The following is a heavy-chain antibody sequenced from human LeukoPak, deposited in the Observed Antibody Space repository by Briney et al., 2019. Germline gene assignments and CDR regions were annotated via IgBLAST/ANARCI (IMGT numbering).Heavy chain of an antibody. V-gene: IGHV5-51*01. D-gene: IGHD5-18*01. CDR2: IYPGDSDT. CDR1: GYRFTSYW. Sequence: GESLQISCKGSGYRFTSYWIGWVRQMPGKGLEWMGIIYPGDSDTRYSPSFQGQVTISADKFISTAYLQWSSLKASDTAMDYCARRVDTAMGDWGQGTLVTVSS. J-gene: IGHJ4*02. CDR3: ARRVDTAMGD.